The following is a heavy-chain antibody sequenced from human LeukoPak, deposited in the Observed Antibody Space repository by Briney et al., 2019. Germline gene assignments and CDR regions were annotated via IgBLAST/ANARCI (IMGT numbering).Heavy chain of an antibody. D-gene: IGHD5-12*01. CDR1: GFIFSNYG. CDR3: AKAAYSGYFQGMDV. V-gene: IGHV3-23*01. Sequence: GGSLRLSCAASGFIFSNYGMSWVRQAPGKGLEWVSGISGSGGSTYYADSVKGRFTITRDNSKNTVYVQMKSLRPEDTAVYYCAKAAYSGYFQGMDVWGQGTTVTVSS. CDR2: ISGSGGST. J-gene: IGHJ6*02.